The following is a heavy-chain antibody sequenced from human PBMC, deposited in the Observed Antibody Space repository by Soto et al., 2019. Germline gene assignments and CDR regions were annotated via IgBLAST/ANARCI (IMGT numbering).Heavy chain of an antibody. Sequence: GGSLRLSCAASGFTFSSYGMHWVRQAPGKGLEWVAVISYDGSNKYYADSVKGRFTISRDNSKNTLYLQMNSLRAEDTAVYYCVKDLYNWNDFGWFDPWGQGTLVTVSS. V-gene: IGHV3-30*18. J-gene: IGHJ5*02. CDR2: ISYDGSNK. CDR3: VKDLYNWNDFGWFDP. CDR1: GFTFSSYG. D-gene: IGHD1-1*01.